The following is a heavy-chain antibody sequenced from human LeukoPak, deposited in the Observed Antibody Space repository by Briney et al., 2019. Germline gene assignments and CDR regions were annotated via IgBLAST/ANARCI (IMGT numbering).Heavy chain of an antibody. Sequence: QPGGSLRLSCAASGFTVSSNYMTWVRQAPGKGLEWVSLIYSGGSTYYADSVKGRFTISRDNSKNTLYLQMNSLRAEDTAVYYCAGPTTYSYDSGGAFDIWGQGTMVTVSS. CDR2: IYSGGST. V-gene: IGHV3-53*01. CDR3: AGPTTYSYDSGGAFDI. CDR1: GFTVSSNY. J-gene: IGHJ3*02. D-gene: IGHD3-22*01.